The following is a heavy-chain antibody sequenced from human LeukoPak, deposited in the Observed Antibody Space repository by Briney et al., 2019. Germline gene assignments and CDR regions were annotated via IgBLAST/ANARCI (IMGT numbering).Heavy chain of an antibody. CDR1: GGSFSGYY. Sequence: PSETLSLTCAVYGGSFSGYYWSWIRQPPEKGLEWIGYIYHSGTINFNPSLKARVTMSIDTSKNQFSLKLSSVTAADTAVYYCAKSRSLGLQYFDTWGQGTLATVSS. CDR2: IYHSGTI. CDR3: AKSRSLGLQYFDT. V-gene: IGHV4-34*10. J-gene: IGHJ4*02. D-gene: IGHD4-11*01.